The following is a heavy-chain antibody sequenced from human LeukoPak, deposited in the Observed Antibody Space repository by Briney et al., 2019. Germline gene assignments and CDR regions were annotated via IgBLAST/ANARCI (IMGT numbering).Heavy chain of an antibody. CDR3: ARDPSSYSSSWFDY. CDR2: INSDGSST. Sequence: GGSLRLSCEASGFIFSAYYMHWVRHAPGKGLVWVSRINSDGSSTNYADSVKGRCTISRDNAKNTLYLQMNSLRAEDAAVYYCARDPSSYSSSWFDYWGQGTLVTVSS. CDR1: GFIFSAYY. V-gene: IGHV3-74*01. J-gene: IGHJ4*02. D-gene: IGHD6-13*01.